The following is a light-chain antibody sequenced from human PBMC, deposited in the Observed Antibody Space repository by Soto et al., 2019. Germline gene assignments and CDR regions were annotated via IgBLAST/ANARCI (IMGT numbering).Light chain of an antibody. CDR1: QSVSSSH. CDR3: QEDGSSRVT. V-gene: IGKV3-20*01. Sequence: EIVLTQSPGTLSLSPGERATLSCRARQSVSSSHLAGYQQKPGQAPRLLIYGTSSRATGIADRFTGSGSGTDLPLTIRRQEPEDFAVYYGQEDGSSRVTFGGGPKLEIK. J-gene: IGKJ2*01. CDR2: GTS.